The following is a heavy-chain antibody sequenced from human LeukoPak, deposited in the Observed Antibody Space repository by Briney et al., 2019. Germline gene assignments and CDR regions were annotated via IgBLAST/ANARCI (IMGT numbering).Heavy chain of an antibody. Sequence: SETLSLTCTVSGGSISSSSYYWGWIRQPPGKGLEWIGSIYYSGSTYYNPSLKGRVTISVDTSKNQFSLKLSSVTAADTAVYYCASPDCSSTSCYIWYYGMDVWGQGTTVTVSS. CDR3: ASPDCSSTSCYIWYYGMDV. J-gene: IGHJ6*02. CDR1: GGSISSSSYY. D-gene: IGHD2-2*02. CDR2: IYYSGST. V-gene: IGHV4-39*01.